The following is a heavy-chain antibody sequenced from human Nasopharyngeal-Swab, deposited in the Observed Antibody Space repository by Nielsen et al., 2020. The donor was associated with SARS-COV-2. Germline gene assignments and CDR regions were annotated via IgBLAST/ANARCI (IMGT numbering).Heavy chain of an antibody. CDR2: ISAYNGNT. Sequence: WVRPAPGQGLEWMGWISAYNGNTSYAQKLQGRVTMTTDTSTSTAYMELRSLRSDDTAVYYCARGRTTGSGGYYYGMDVWGQGTTVTVSS. D-gene: IGHD1-1*01. CDR3: ARGRTTGSGGYYYGMDV. J-gene: IGHJ6*02. V-gene: IGHV1-18*01.